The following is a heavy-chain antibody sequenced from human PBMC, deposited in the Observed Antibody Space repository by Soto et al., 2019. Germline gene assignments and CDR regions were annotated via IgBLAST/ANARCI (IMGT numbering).Heavy chain of an antibody. Sequence: SVKVSCKAAGGTFSSYAISWGRQAPGQGLEWMGGIIPIFGTANYAQKFQGRVTITADESTSTAYMELSSLRSEDTAVYYCARLLRYFDWSQSYFDYWGQGTLVTVSS. V-gene: IGHV1-69*13. D-gene: IGHD3-9*01. CDR3: ARLLRYFDWSQSYFDY. CDR1: GGTFSSYA. J-gene: IGHJ4*02. CDR2: IIPIFGTA.